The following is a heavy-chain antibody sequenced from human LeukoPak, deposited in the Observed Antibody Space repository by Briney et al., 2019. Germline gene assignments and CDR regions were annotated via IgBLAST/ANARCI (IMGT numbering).Heavy chain of an antibody. Sequence: ASVKVSCKASGGTFSSYAISWVRQAPGQGLEWMGWISAYNGSTNYAQKLQGRVTMTTDTSTSTAYMELRSLRSDDTAAYYCARGSRDGYNPEYWGQGTLVTVSS. J-gene: IGHJ4*02. CDR3: ARGSRDGYNPEY. CDR1: GGTFSSYA. CDR2: ISAYNGST. D-gene: IGHD5-24*01. V-gene: IGHV1-18*01.